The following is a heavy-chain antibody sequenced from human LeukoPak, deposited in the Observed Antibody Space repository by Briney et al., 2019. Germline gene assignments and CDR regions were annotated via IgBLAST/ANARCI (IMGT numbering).Heavy chain of an antibody. D-gene: IGHD5/OR15-5a*01. Sequence: SETLSLTCTVSGGSISSSSYYWGWIRQPPGKGLEWIGSIYYSGSTYYNPSLKSRVTISVDTSKNQFSLKLRSVTAADTAVYYCARHVYGRMDVWGQGTTVTVSS. J-gene: IGHJ6*02. CDR2: IYYSGST. V-gene: IGHV4-39*01. CDR3: ARHVYGRMDV. CDR1: GGSISSSSYY.